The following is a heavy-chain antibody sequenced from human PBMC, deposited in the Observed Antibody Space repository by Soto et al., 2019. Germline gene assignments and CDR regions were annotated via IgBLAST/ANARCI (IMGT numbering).Heavy chain of an antibody. J-gene: IGHJ5*02. Sequence: QVQLVKSGGGVVQPGRSLRLSCAASGFSFSKYGIQWVRQAPGKGLEWVAFISYDGSERYYADSVKGRFTISRDNSKNTLYLQMNSLRPEDTAVYYCARDYYDSSGYLTITRTFDPWGLGTLVTVSS. CDR1: GFSFSKYG. CDR2: ISYDGSER. V-gene: IGHV3-30*03. CDR3: ARDYYDSSGYLTITRTFDP. D-gene: IGHD3-22*01.